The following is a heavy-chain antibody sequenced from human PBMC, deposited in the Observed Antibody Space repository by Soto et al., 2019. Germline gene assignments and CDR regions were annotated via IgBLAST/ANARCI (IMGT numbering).Heavy chain of an antibody. D-gene: IGHD5-12*01. J-gene: IGHJ4*02. V-gene: IGHV4-30-4*01. CDR3: ARSLSGYDSELAH. CDR1: GGSINTADYY. CDR2: ISQSGYA. Sequence: QVQLQESGPGLVKPSQTLSLTCTVSGGSINTADYYWSWVRRPPGQGLEWIGFISQSGYASYNPSLRSRPIISRDPSKNQFSLELTSVTDADTAVYFCARSLSGYDSELAHWGPGTQVTVSS.